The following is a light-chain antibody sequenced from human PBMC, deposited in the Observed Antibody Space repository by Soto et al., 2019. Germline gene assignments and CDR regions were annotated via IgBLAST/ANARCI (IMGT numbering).Light chain of an antibody. CDR3: QQYNSYPWT. Sequence: DIQMTQSPSTLSASVGDRVTITCRASQSIGSWLAWYQQKPGKAPKLLIYKASSLETGVPSRFSGSGSGTEFTFTISSLQPDDFAAYYCQQYNSYPWTFGQGTKVEIK. CDR2: KAS. V-gene: IGKV1-5*03. J-gene: IGKJ1*01. CDR1: QSIGSW.